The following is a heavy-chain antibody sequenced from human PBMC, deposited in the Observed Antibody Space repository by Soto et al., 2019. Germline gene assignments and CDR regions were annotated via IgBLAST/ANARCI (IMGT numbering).Heavy chain of an antibody. D-gene: IGHD6-19*01. CDR1: GFTLSSYA. Sequence: GGSLRLSCAASGFTLSSYAMSWVRQAPGKGLEWVSGISGSGGSTYYADSVKGRFTISRDHSKNTLYLQMNSLRAEDTAVYYCAKDRVTVVGYDAFDIWGQGTMVTVSS. CDR2: ISGSGGST. CDR3: AKDRVTVVGYDAFDI. J-gene: IGHJ3*02. V-gene: IGHV3-23*01.